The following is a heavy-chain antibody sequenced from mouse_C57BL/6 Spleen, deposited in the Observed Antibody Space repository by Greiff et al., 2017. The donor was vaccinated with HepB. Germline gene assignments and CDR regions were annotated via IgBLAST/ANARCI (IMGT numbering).Heavy chain of an antibody. CDR2: IDPETGGT. CDR1: GYTFTDYE. CDR3: TRGGPYYGSSYWYFDV. Sequence: QVQLQQSGAELVRPGASVTLSCKASGYTFTDYEMHWVKQTPVHGLEWIGAIDPETGGTAYNQKFKGKAILTADKSSSTAYMELRSLTSEDSAVYYCTRGGPYYGSSYWYFDVWGTGTTVTVSS. D-gene: IGHD1-1*01. J-gene: IGHJ1*03. V-gene: IGHV1-15*01.